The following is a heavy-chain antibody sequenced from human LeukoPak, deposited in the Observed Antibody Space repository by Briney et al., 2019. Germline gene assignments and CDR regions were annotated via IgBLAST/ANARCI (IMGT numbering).Heavy chain of an antibody. D-gene: IGHD3-22*01. CDR1: GFTFSSYA. CDR3: ARGYYDSSGSLVDY. Sequence: GGSLRLSCAASGFTFSSYAMAWVRQAPGKGLEWVSSITSSGSGTYYADSVKGRFTISRDNSKNTLYLQMNSLRAEDTAVYYCARGYYDSSGSLVDYWGQGTLVTVSS. J-gene: IGHJ4*02. V-gene: IGHV3-23*05. CDR2: ITSSGSGT.